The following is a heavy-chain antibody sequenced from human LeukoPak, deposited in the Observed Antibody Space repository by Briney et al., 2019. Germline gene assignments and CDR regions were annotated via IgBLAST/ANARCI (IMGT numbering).Heavy chain of an antibody. CDR2: INPSGGST. V-gene: IGHV1-46*01. D-gene: IGHD3-10*01. CDR3: ARSYGSGSYYNNWFDP. Sequence: ASVKVSCKASGYTFTSYYMHWVRQAPGQGLEWMGIINPSGGSTSYAQKFQGRVTMTRDTSTSTVYMELSSLRSGDTAVYYCARSYGSGSYYNNWFDPWGQGTLVTVSS. CDR1: GYTFTSYY. J-gene: IGHJ5*02.